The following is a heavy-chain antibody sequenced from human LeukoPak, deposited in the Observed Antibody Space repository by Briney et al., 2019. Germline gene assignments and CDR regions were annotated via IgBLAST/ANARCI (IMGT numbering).Heavy chain of an antibody. J-gene: IGHJ5*02. CDR2: ISSGGSST. CDR1: GFAFSNYA. CDR3: AKDMDTMMVIFNPT. Sequence: GGSLRLSCAASGFAFSNYAMNWVRQTPGKGLVWFSTISSGGSSTYYADYVKGRFTISRDNSKSTLFLQMSSLRAEDAAVYYWAKDMDTMMVIFNPTWGQGTLVTVSS. V-gene: IGHV3-23*01. D-gene: IGHD3-22*01.